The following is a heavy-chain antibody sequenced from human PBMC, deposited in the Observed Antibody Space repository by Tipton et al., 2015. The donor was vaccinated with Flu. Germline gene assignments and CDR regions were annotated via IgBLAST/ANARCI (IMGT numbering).Heavy chain of an antibody. Sequence: TLSLTCSVSGGSISGHYWNWIRQPPGKELEWIGYIYFSGSTEYNPSLRSRVTISLDTSKKHFSLNLSSVIAADTAMYYCARGSYGELLYFDYWGQGTLGIVSS. CDR3: ARGSYGELLYFDY. CDR1: GGSISGHY. V-gene: IGHV4-59*11. D-gene: IGHD1-26*01. J-gene: IGHJ4*02. CDR2: IYFSGST.